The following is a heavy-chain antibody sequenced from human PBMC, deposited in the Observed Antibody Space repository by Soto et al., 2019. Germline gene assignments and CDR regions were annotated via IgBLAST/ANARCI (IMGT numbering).Heavy chain of an antibody. D-gene: IGHD4-17*01. V-gene: IGHV1-18*01. J-gene: IGHJ6*04. CDR3: ARDRRAYGHANSYYCDYGMDV. Sequence: QVQLVQSGAEVKKPGASVKVSCKASGYTFTSYGISWVRQAPGQGLEWMGWISAYNGNTNYSQKLQGRVTMTTDTSTSTAYMELRSLRSDDTAVYYCARDRRAYGHANSYYCDYGMDVWGKGTTVTVSS. CDR2: ISAYNGNT. CDR1: GYTFTSYG.